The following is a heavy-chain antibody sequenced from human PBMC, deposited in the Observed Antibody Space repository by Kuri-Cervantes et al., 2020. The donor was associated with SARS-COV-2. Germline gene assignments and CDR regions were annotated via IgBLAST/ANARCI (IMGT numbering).Heavy chain of an antibody. Sequence: LSLTCAASGFTFSSYGMRWVRQAPGKGLEWVAVIWYDGSNKYYADSVKGRFTISRDNSKNTLYLQMNSLRAEDTAVYYCARAGNVLMVYAIAYYMDVWGKGTTVTVSS. V-gene: IGHV3-33*01. D-gene: IGHD2-8*01. CDR1: GFTFSSYG. CDR2: IWYDGSNK. CDR3: ARAGNVLMVYAIAYYMDV. J-gene: IGHJ6*03.